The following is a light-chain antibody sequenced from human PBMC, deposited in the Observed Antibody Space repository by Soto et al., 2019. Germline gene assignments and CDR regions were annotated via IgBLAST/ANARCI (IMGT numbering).Light chain of an antibody. CDR3: QSFDSSLSGSRV. Sequence: QSVLTQPPSVSWAPGQRVTISCTGSSSNIGAGYDVHWYQQLPGTAPKLLIYGNTHRPSGVPDRFSGSKSGTPASLAITGLQAEDEADYYCQSFDSSLSGSRVFGTGTKVTVL. CDR1: SSNIGAGYD. V-gene: IGLV1-40*01. J-gene: IGLJ1*01. CDR2: GNT.